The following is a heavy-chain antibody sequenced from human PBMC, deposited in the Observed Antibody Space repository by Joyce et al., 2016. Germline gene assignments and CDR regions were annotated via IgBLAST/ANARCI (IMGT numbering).Heavy chain of an antibody. D-gene: IGHD3-10*01. CDR2: MSGSGGDT. Sequence: EMQLLESGGGLAQPGGSLRLSCAASGFTFSNYGMTWVRQAPGKGLEWVSSMSGSGGDTYYADSVKGRFTISRDNSKDTLYLQINSLRADDTARYYCAKAVLLWSGKLSSQYYFDCWGQGTLVTVSS. J-gene: IGHJ4*02. V-gene: IGHV3-23*01. CDR3: AKAVLLWSGKLSSQYYFDC. CDR1: GFTFSNYG.